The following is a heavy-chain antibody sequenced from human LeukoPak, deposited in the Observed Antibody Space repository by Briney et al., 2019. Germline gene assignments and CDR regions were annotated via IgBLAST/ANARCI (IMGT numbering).Heavy chain of an antibody. Sequence: SETLSLTCTVSGDSISSSGHYWGWIRQPPGKRLEWIGIIYHSGSTYYNPSLKSRVTISVDTSKNQFSLKLSSVTAADTAVYYCARQYCSSVTCWAYFDHWGQGTLVTVSS. V-gene: IGHV4-39*01. CDR3: ARQYCSSVTCWAYFDH. D-gene: IGHD2-2*01. CDR1: GDSISSSGHY. CDR2: IYHSGST. J-gene: IGHJ4*02.